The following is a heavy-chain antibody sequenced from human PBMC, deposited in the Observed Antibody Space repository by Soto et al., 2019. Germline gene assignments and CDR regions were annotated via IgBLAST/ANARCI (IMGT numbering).Heavy chain of an antibody. CDR1: GGSISSGGYY. D-gene: IGHD4-17*01. CDR2: IYYSGST. Sequence: QVQLQESGPGLVKPSQTLSLTCTVSGGSISSGGYYWSWIRQHPGKGLEWIGYIYYSGSTYYNPSLKSRVTISVDTSKNQLSLKLSSVTAADTAVYYCARTSDYGDYRTKNTIDYWGQGTLVTVSS. J-gene: IGHJ4*02. V-gene: IGHV4-31*03. CDR3: ARTSDYGDYRTKNTIDY.